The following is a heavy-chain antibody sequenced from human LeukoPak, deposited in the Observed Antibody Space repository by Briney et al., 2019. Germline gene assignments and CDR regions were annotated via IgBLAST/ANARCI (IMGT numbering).Heavy chain of an antibody. V-gene: IGHV3-23*01. CDR2: ISGSGGAT. CDR1: GFTFSNYA. CDR3: AKDCRF. Sequence: PGASLRLSCVGSGFTFSNYAMSWVRQAPGKGLEWVSAISGSGGATYYADSVKGRFTISRDNSRNTLYLQMNSLRAEDTAVYCCAKDCRFWGQGTLVTVSS. D-gene: IGHD2-15*01. J-gene: IGHJ4*02.